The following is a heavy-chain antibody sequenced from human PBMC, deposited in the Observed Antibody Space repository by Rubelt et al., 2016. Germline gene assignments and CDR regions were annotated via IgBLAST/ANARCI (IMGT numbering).Heavy chain of an antibody. D-gene: IGHD6-13*01. CDR2: ISYDGSNK. J-gene: IGHJ4*02. V-gene: IGHV3-30*04. Sequence: QVQLVESGGGVVQPGRSLRLSCAASGFTFSSYAMHWVRQAPGKGLEWVAVISYDGSNKYYADSVKGRFTISRDNSKNTLDLQMNSLRAEDTAVYYCARRRYSSSWGFDYWGQGTLVTVSS. CDR3: ARRRYSSSWGFDY. CDR1: GFTFSSYA.